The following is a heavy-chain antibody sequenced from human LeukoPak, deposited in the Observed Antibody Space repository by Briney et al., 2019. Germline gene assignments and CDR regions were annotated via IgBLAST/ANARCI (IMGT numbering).Heavy chain of an antibody. V-gene: IGHV3-23*01. CDR1: GFTFSDYA. CDR3: AKRGSYSSSFTSTFDY. D-gene: IGHD6-6*01. Sequence: GGSLRLSCAASGFTFSDYAMTWVRQAPGKGLEWVLTINSGGAINYADSVKGRFTISRDNPKNTLYLQMNSLRAEDTAVYYCAKRGSYSSSFTSTFDYWGQGTLVTVSS. J-gene: IGHJ4*02. CDR2: INSGGAI.